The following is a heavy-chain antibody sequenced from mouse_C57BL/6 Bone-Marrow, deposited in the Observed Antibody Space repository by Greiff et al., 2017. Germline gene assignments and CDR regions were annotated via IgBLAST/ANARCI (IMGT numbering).Heavy chain of an antibody. CDR1: GYTFTSYW. V-gene: IGHV1-55*01. CDR2: IYPGSGST. J-gene: IGHJ4*01. D-gene: IGHD2-4*01. CDR3: GRRYYDGDRYAMDY. Sequence: QVQLQQPGAELVKPGASVKMSCKASGYTFTSYWITWVKQRPGQGLEWIGDIYPGSGSTNYNEKFKSKATLTVYTSSSTAYMQLSSLTSEDSAVYYCGRRYYDGDRYAMDYWGQGTSVTVSS.